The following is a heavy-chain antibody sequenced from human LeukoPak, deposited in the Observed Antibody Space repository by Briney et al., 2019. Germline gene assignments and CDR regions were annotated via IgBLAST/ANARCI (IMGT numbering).Heavy chain of an antibody. V-gene: IGHV4-34*01. Sequence: SETLSLTCAVYGGSFSGYYWSWIRQPPGKGLEWIGEINHSGSTNYNPSLKSRVTTSADASKNQFSLRLSSVTAADTAVYYWARGLKWDYVETRLWNYWGQGTLVTVSS. J-gene: IGHJ4*02. CDR2: INHSGST. CDR1: GGSFSGYY. D-gene: IGHD4-17*01. CDR3: ARGLKWDYVETRLWNY.